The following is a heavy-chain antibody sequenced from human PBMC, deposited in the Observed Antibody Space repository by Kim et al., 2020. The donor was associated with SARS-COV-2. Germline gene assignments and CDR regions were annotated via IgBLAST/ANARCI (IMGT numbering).Heavy chain of an antibody. CDR2: IKQDGREK. V-gene: IGHV3-7*01. CDR3: ARVELNDYGDYDGYYYGMDV. J-gene: IGHJ6*02. CDR1: GFTFSSYW. Sequence: GGSLRLSCAASGFTFSSYWMSWVRQAPGKGLEWVANIKQDGREKYYVDSVKGRFTISRDNAKNSLYLQMNSLRAEDTAVYYCARVELNDYGDYDGYYYGMDVWGQGTTVTVSS. D-gene: IGHD4-17*01.